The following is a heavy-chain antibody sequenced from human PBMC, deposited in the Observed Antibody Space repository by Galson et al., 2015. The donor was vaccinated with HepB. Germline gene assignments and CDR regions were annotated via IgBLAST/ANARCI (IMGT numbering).Heavy chain of an antibody. Sequence: SLRLSCAAPGFTFSGSAIHWVRQASGKGLEWVGRIRDKANSYGTIYAASVKGRFTISRDDSKNTAYLQMNSLETEDTAVYYCTRHEVRYKVESERFFDYWGQGTLVTVSS. CDR2: IRDKANSYGT. D-gene: IGHD1-1*01. J-gene: IGHJ4*02. V-gene: IGHV3-73*01. CDR3: TRHEVRYKVESERFFDY. CDR1: GFTFSGSA.